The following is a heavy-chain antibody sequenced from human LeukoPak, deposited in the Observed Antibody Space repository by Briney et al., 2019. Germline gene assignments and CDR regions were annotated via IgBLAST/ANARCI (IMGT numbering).Heavy chain of an antibody. V-gene: IGHV4-59*08. J-gene: IGHJ4*01. CDR1: GSSINNNF. D-gene: IGHD3-22*01. CDR3: ARHRDYYDT. CDR2: IYSSGSA. Sequence: SETLSLTCTVSGSSINNNFWTWIRQPPGKGLEWIGYIYSSGSANYNPSIKSRVIISGDTSKNQISLKLTSVTAADTAVYFCARHRDYYDTWGRGNLVTVSS.